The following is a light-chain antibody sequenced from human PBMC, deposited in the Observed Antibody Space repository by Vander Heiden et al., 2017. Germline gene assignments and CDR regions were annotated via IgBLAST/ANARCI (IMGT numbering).Light chain of an antibody. CDR2: DAS. V-gene: IGKV1-39*01. CDR3: QQSDSIPHT. Sequence: DIQMTQSPSSLSASVGDRVTITCRASQSISTSLNWYQQKPGKAPKLLIYDASSLQGGVPSRFSGSGSGTDFTLTISSLQPEDFATYHCQQSDSIPHTFGQGTKLEIK. CDR1: QSISTS. J-gene: IGKJ2*01.